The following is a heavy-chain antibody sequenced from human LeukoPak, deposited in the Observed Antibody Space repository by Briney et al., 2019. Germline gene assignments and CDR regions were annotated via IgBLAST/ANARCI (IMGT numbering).Heavy chain of an antibody. V-gene: IGHV3-23*01. CDR1: GFTLSIYA. Sequence: GGSLRLSCAASGFTLSIYAMSWGRPAPGKGREWVSAISGSGGSTYYADSVKGRFTISRDNSKNTLYLQMNSLRAEDTAVYYCAKGPSGIYDILTGYSDYGGEGTLVTVSS. J-gene: IGHJ4*02. D-gene: IGHD3-9*01. CDR2: ISGSGGST. CDR3: AKGPSGIYDILTGYSDY.